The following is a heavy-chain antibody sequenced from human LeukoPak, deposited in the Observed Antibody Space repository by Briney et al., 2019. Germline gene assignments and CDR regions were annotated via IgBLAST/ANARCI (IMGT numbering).Heavy chain of an antibody. CDR2: INPNSGGT. D-gene: IGHD3-22*01. V-gene: IGHV1-2*02. CDR1: GYTFTGYY. Sequence: ASVKVSCKASGYTFTGYYMHWVRQAPGQGLEWMGWINPNSGGTNYAQKFQGGVTMTRDTSISTAYMELSRLRSDDTAVYYCARVFVAVYDSSGCPHYWGQGTLVTVSS. J-gene: IGHJ4*02. CDR3: ARVFVAVYDSSGCPHY.